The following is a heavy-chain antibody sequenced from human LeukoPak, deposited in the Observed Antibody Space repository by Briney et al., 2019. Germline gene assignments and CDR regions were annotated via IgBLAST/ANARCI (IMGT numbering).Heavy chain of an antibody. CDR1: GFTFSSYS. CDR3: ARYGRSYYGDY. J-gene: IGHJ4*02. V-gene: IGHV3-21*01. CDR2: ISSSSSYI. Sequence: GGSLRLSCAASGFTFSSYSMNWVRQAPGKGLEWVSSISSSSSYIYYADSVKGRFTISRDNAKNSLYLQMISLRAEDTAVYYCARYGRSYYGDYWGQGTLVTVSS. D-gene: IGHD1-26*01.